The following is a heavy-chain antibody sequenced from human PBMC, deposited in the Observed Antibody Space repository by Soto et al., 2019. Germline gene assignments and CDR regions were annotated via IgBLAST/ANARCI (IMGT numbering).Heavy chain of an antibody. CDR1: GYTFTSYA. CDR3: ARDSEVAEDPFLDY. D-gene: IGHD6-19*01. J-gene: IGHJ4*02. Sequence: QVQLVQSGAEVKKPGASVKVSCKASGYTFTSYAVHWVRQAPGQSLEWMGWINAGNCNTNYSQKFQGRVTITRDTSASPAYMELSSLRSEDTAVYYCARDSEVAEDPFLDYCGQGTLVTVSS. V-gene: IGHV1-3*01. CDR2: INAGNCNT.